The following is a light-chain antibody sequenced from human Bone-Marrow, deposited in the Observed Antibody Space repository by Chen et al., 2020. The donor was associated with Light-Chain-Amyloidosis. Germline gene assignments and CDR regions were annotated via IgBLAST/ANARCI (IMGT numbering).Light chain of an antibody. Sequence: IQMIQSPSSLPASVGDTVTIACRSVLDSVKFLHWYQQKHVKAPTLLITGASSLQSGAPSRFSGSGSGTDFTLAISSLLPEDSATYYCQQTYGSPPFSFGQGTTLEI. V-gene: IGKV1-39*01. CDR3: QQTYGSPPFS. CDR2: GAS. CDR1: LDSVKF. J-gene: IGKJ2*03.